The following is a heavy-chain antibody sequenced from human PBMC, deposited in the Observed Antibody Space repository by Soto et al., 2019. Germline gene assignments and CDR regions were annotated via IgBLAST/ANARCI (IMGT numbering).Heavy chain of an antibody. D-gene: IGHD3-10*01. CDR2: IYHSGST. V-gene: IGHV4-4*02. CDR1: GGSISSSNW. CDR3: ARAMVRGVIWGYYYYGMDV. J-gene: IGHJ6*02. Sequence: SETLSLTCAVSGGSISSSNWWSWVRQPPGKGLEWIGEIYHSGSTNYNPSLKSRVTISVDKSKNQFSLKLSSVTAADTAVYYCARAMVRGVIWGYYYYGMDVWGQGTKVP.